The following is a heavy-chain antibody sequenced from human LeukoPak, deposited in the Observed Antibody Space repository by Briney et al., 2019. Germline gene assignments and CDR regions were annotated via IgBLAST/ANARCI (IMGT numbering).Heavy chain of an antibody. Sequence: GGSLRLSCAASGFTFYEYARHWVRDAPRKGGEWVSGISWNRGRIEYADSVKGRFTISRENAKTSLYLQMNSLRAEDTALYYCAKDTSQQSLVLGYFDYWGQGTLVTVSS. J-gene: IGHJ4*02. CDR2: ISWNRGRI. V-gene: IGHV3-9*01. CDR1: GFTFYEYA. D-gene: IGHD6-19*01. CDR3: AKDTSQQSLVLGYFDY.